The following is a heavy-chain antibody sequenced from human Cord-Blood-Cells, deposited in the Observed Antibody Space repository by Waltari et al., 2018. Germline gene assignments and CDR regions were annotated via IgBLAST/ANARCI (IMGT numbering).Heavy chain of an antibody. D-gene: IGHD5-18*01. J-gene: IGHJ6*02. CDR1: GYTFTGYY. CDR3: ARVRYRSYYYYGMDV. V-gene: IGHV1-2*02. Sequence: QVQLVQSGAAVKKPGASVKVSCKASGYTFTGYYMHWVRQAPGQGLEWMRWINPNSGGTNYEQKFQGRVTMTRDTSNSTAYMELSRLRSDDTAVDYCARVRYRSYYYYGMDVWGQGTTVTVSS. CDR2: INPNSGGT.